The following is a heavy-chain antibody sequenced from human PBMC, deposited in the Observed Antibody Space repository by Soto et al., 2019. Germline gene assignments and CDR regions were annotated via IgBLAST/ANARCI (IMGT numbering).Heavy chain of an antibody. Sequence: QVQLVESGGGVVQPGRSLRLSCAASGFTFSSYGMHWVRQAPGKGLEWVAVISYDGSNKYYADSVKGRFTISRDNSKNXLXXQMNSLRAEDKAVYYCAKSRRSYQLLLWYYYGMDVWGQGTTVTVSS. V-gene: IGHV3-30*18. CDR3: AKSRRSYQLLLWYYYGMDV. CDR1: GFTFSSYG. CDR2: ISYDGSNK. D-gene: IGHD2-2*01. J-gene: IGHJ6*02.